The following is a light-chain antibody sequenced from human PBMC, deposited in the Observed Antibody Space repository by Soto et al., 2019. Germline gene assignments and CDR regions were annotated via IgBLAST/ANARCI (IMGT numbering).Light chain of an antibody. V-gene: IGKV1-39*01. CDR2: AES. Sequence: DIQMTQSPSSLSASVGDRVTITCRASQRISSYLNWYQQKPGKAPELLIFAESSLHSGVPSRFSGSGSGTDFTLTISSLQPEDFATYYCQQSYSTPYTFGQGTRLEIK. CDR3: QQSYSTPYT. J-gene: IGKJ2*01. CDR1: QRISSY.